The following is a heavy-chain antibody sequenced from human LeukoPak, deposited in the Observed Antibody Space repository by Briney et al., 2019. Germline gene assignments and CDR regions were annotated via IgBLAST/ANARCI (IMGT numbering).Heavy chain of an antibody. CDR2: ISGSGGST. CDR1: GFAFSSYA. V-gene: IGHV3-23*01. D-gene: IGHD3-3*01. CDR3: AKVSVWSGYYSGMDV. Sequence: GGSLRLSCAASGFAFSSYAMSWVRQAPGKGLEWVSAISGSGGSTYYADSVKGRFTVSRDKSKNTLYLQMNSLRAEDTAVYYCAKVSVWSGYYSGMDVWGQGTTVTVSS. J-gene: IGHJ6*02.